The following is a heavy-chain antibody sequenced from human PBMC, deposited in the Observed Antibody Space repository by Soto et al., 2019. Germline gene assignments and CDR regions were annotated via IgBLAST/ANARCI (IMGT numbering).Heavy chain of an antibody. CDR3: ARGQRFSDWFDP. J-gene: IGHJ5*02. D-gene: IGHD3-3*01. V-gene: IGHV4-4*07. Sequence: WETLSLTCSVSGGTISGYYWTWIRQPAGKGLEWIGRIYSSGNTKYNPSLQSRVTTSLDTSNNQFSLRLTSVTAADTAVYYCARGQRFSDWFDPWGQGTLVTVSS. CDR1: GGTISGYY. CDR2: IYSSGNT.